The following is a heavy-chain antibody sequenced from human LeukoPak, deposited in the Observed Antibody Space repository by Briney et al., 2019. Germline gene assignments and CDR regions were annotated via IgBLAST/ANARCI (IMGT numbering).Heavy chain of an antibody. V-gene: IGHV4-34*01. CDR1: GGSFSGYY. CDR3: AGGPILLWFGELAGYFDY. D-gene: IGHD3-10*01. CDR2: INHSGST. J-gene: IGHJ4*02. Sequence: SETLSLTCAVYGGSFSGYYWSWIRQPPGKGLEWIGEINHSGSTNYNPSLKSRVTISVDTSKNQFSLKLSSVTAADTAVYYCAGGPILLWFGELAGYFDYWGQGTLVTVSS.